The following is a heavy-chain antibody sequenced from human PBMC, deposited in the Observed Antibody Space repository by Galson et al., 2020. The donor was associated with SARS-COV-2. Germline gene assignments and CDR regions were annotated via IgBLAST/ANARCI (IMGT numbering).Heavy chain of an antibody. D-gene: IGHD2-8*02. V-gene: IGHV4-30-4*01. CDR2: IYYSGST. Sequence: WIGYIYYSGSTYYNPSLKSRVTISVDTSKNQFSLKLSSVTAADTAVYYFARDYPVATCTGGVCPSWAYYGIDV. J-gene: IGHJ6*01. CDR3: ARDYPVATCTGGVCPSWAYYGIDV.